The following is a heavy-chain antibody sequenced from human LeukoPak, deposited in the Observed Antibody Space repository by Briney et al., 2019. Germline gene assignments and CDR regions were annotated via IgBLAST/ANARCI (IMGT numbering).Heavy chain of an antibody. D-gene: IGHD3-22*01. CDR2: ISYDGSNK. CDR1: GFTFSSYG. V-gene: IGHV3-30*03. J-gene: IGHJ4*02. CDR3: ARNIGYYDSITIDY. Sequence: PGGSLRLSCAASGFTFSSYGMHWVRQAPGKGLEWVAVISYDGSNKYYADSVKGRFTISRDNSKNTLYPQMNSLRAEDTAVYYCARNIGYYDSITIDYWGQGTLVTVSS.